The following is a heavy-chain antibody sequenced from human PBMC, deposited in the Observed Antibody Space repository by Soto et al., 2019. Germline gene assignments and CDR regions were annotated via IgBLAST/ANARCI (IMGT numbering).Heavy chain of an antibody. V-gene: IGHV6-1*01. CDR1: VDSVSSNSAA. D-gene: IGHD6-19*01. J-gene: IGHJ6*02. CDR3: ARDTYSSGRYYYSYYGMDV. Sequence: PSQTLSLTCAISVDSVSSNSAAWNWIMQSPSRGLEWLGRTYYRSKWYNDYAVSVKSRITINPDTSKNQFSLQLNSVTPEDTAVYYCARDTYSSGRYYYSYYGMDVWGQATTVTVSS. CDR2: TYYRSKWYN.